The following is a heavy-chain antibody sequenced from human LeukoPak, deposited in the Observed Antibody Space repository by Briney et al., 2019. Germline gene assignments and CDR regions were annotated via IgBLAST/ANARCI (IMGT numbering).Heavy chain of an antibody. CDR1: GFTFSSYA. CDR3: AKDQGWLQLNWYFDL. Sequence: GGSLRLSCAASGFTFSSYAMSWVRQAPGKGLEWVSAISGSGDSTYYADSVKGRFTISRDNSKNTLYLQMNSLRAEDTAVYYCAKDQGWLQLNWYFDLWGRGTLVTVSS. D-gene: IGHD5-24*01. J-gene: IGHJ2*01. CDR2: ISGSGDST. V-gene: IGHV3-23*01.